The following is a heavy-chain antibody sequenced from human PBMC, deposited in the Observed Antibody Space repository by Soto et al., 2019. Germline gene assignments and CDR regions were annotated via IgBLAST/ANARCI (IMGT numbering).Heavy chain of an antibody. CDR1: GFTFSSYA. V-gene: IGHV3-30-3*01. CDR2: ISYDGSNK. CDR3: ARGGSCCYNY. J-gene: IGHJ4*02. Sequence: QVQLVESGGGVVQPGRSLRLSCAASGFTFSSYAMHWVRQAPGKGLEWVAVISYDGSNKYYADSVKGRFTISRDNSKNMVYMQMKRLRAEDTAVYYCARGGSCCYNYWGQGTLVTVSS. D-gene: IGHD3-10*01.